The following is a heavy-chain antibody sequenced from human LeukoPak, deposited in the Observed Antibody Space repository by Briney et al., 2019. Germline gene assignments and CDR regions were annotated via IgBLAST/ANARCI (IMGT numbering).Heavy chain of an antibody. V-gene: IGHV3-74*03. CDR1: GFTLSNYW. CDR3: ARHSTDVPY. D-gene: IGHD6-13*01. J-gene: IGHJ4*02. Sequence: GGSLRLSCSASGFTLSNYWMHWVRQAPGKGLLWVAVINIDGSMTMYADSVKGRFTISRDNAKNTLYLQMNSPSADDTAVYYCARHSTDVPYWGQGTLVTVSS. CDR2: INIDGSMT.